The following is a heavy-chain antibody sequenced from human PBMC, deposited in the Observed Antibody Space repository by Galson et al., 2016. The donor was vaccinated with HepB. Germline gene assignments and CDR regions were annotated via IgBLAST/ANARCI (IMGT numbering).Heavy chain of an antibody. CDR3: AGSYSNYYYYMDV. V-gene: IGHV3-21*01. CDR2: ISSSSSYI. D-gene: IGHD3-10*01. Sequence: SLRLSCAASAFTFSSYSMNWVRQAPGKGLEWVSSISSSSSYIYYADSVKGRFTISRDNAQNSLYPQMNSLRAEDTAVYYCAGSYSNYYYYMDVWGKGTTVTVSS. CDR1: AFTFSSYS. J-gene: IGHJ6*03.